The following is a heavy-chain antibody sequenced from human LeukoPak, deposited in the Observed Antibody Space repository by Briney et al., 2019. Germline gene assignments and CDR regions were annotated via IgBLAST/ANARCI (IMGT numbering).Heavy chain of an antibody. CDR3: ARGLGTATEFDY. Sequence: ASVKVSCKASGYTFTSYGISWVRQATGQGLEWMGWMNPNSGNTGYAQKFQGRVTMTRNTSISTAYMELSSLRSEDTAVYYCARGLGTATEFDYWGQGTLVTASS. V-gene: IGHV1-8*02. CDR2: MNPNSGNT. J-gene: IGHJ4*02. CDR1: GYTFTSYG. D-gene: IGHD5-18*01.